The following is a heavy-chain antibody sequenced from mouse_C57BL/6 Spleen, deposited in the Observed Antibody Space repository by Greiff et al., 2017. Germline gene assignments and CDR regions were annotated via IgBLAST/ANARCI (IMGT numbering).Heavy chain of an antibody. CDR2: IYPRDGST. CDR3: GGDAMDY. Sequence: QVHVKQSGPELVKPGASVKLSCKASGYTFTSYDINWVKQRPGRGLEWIGWIYPRDGSTKYNEKFKGKATLTVDTSSSTAYMELHSLTSEDSAVYFCGGDAMDYWGQGTSVTVSS. V-gene: IGHV1-85*01. J-gene: IGHJ4*01. CDR1: GYTFTSYD.